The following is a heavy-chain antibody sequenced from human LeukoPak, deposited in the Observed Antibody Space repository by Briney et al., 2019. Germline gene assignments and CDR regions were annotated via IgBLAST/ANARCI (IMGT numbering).Heavy chain of an antibody. CDR2: IRYDGSNK. Sequence: GGSLRLSCAASGFAFSSYGMHWVRQAPGKGLEWVAFIRYDGSNKYYADSVKGRFTISRDNSKNTLYLQMNSLRAEDTAVYYCAKVPDIGGAYYYYYMDVWGKGTTVTVSS. CDR1: GFAFSSYG. V-gene: IGHV3-30*02. D-gene: IGHD3-9*01. CDR3: AKVPDIGGAYYYYYMDV. J-gene: IGHJ6*03.